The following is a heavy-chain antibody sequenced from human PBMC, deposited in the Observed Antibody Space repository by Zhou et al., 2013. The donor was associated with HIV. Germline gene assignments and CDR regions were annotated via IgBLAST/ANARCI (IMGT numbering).Heavy chain of an antibody. CDR3: ARRVVEAGXPFDH. CDR1: GGTFSSHA. D-gene: IGHD2-2*01. Sequence: QVQLVQSGAEVKKPGSSVKVSCKASGGTFSSHAISWVRQAPGQGLEWMGGITPLFLEAKYAQKFQGRVMITRDESTRTAYMEIDSLRSDDTAVYFCARRVVEAGXPFDHWGQGTLVTVSS. V-gene: IGHV1-69*05. CDR2: ITPLFLEA. J-gene: IGHJ4*02.